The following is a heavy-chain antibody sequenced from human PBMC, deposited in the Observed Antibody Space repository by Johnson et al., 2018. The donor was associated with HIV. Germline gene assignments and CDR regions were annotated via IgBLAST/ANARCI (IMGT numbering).Heavy chain of an antibody. Sequence: MLLVESGGGVVRPGGSLRLSCAASGFTFDDYGMLWVRQAPGQGLEWVAGINWNGGRTGSSASVTGRFTIARDNAKNSLYLQMNSLRAEYTALYYCARWRDYYDSSLGAFDIWGQGTMVTVSS. J-gene: IGHJ3*02. CDR3: ARWRDYYDSSLGAFDI. V-gene: IGHV3-20*04. D-gene: IGHD3-22*01. CDR2: INWNGGRT. CDR1: GFTFDDYG.